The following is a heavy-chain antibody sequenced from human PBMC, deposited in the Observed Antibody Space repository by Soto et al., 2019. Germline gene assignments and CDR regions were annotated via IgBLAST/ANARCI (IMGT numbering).Heavy chain of an antibody. CDR3: ATVDGVVRIWLDP. Sequence: ASVKVSCKASGYTFTGHYIHWVRQAPGQGLEWMGWMNPNSGSTTYAQKFQGRVTMTRDTSISTVYMELTSLRSDDTAVFYCATVDGVVRIWLDPWGQAHLVTVS. V-gene: IGHV1-2*02. D-gene: IGHD3-3*01. CDR1: GYTFTGHY. J-gene: IGHJ5*02. CDR2: MNPNSGST.